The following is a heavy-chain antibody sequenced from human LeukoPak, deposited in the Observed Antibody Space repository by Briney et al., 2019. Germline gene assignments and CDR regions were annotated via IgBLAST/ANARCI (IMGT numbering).Heavy chain of an antibody. CDR3: ATWRVPGYFDY. Sequence: PGGSLRLSCAASGFTFSSYWMSWVRQAPGKGLEWVANIAQDGSEKYYVDSVKGRFTISRDNVKNSLYLQMNSLRPEDTAVYFCATWRVPGYFDYWGQGTLLTVSS. CDR2: IAQDGSEK. CDR1: GFTFSSYW. V-gene: IGHV3-7*01. J-gene: IGHJ4*02. D-gene: IGHD3-10*01.